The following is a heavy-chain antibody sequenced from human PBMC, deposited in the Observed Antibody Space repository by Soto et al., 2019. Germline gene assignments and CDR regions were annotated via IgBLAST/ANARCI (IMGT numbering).Heavy chain of an antibody. V-gene: IGHV4-4*02. CDR2: IYHSGST. Sequence: SETLSLTCAVSGGSISSSNWWSWVRQPPGKGLEWIGEIYHSGSTNYNPSLKSRVTISVDKSKNQFSLKLSSVTAADTAVYYCARDVPIYYGSVKRTNWFDPWGQGTLVTVSS. CDR1: GGSISSSNW. J-gene: IGHJ5*02. D-gene: IGHD3-10*01. CDR3: ARDVPIYYGSVKRTNWFDP.